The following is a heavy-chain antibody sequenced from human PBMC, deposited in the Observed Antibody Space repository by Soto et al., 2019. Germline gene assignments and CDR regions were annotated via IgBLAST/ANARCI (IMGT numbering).Heavy chain of an antibody. CDR1: GFTVSTNY. V-gene: IGHV3-66*01. Sequence: EVQLVESGGGLVQSGGSLRLSCAASGFTVSTNYMSWVRQAPGKGLEWEAVIYSDGRTYHADSVKDRFTITRDNVKNTLYLQMNSLRAEDTAVYYCARVTTLAFDYWGQGTLVTVSS. J-gene: IGHJ4*02. D-gene: IGHD3-22*01. CDR3: ARVTTLAFDY. CDR2: IYSDGRT.